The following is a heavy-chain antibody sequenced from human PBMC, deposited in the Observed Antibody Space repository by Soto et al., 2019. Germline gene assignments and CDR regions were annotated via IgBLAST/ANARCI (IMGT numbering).Heavy chain of an antibody. CDR3: ARISYWVKDY. CDR2: FYYTGTT. V-gene: IGHV4-61*01. CDR1: GASLSSGNYY. D-gene: IGHD2-8*02. Sequence: SETLSLTCTVSGASLSSGNYYWSWIRQPPGKGLEWIGYFYYTGTTKYNPSLESRVTISADTSKNQFSLNLTSVTAADTAVYYCARISYWVKDYWGQGALVTVSS. J-gene: IGHJ4*02.